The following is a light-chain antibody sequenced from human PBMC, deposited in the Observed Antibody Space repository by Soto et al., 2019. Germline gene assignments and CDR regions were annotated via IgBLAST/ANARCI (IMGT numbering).Light chain of an antibody. J-gene: IGKJ5*01. Sequence: ESVLTQSPGTLSLSPGERVTLSCRASRSVSGSYLAWYQQQPGQAPRVLIYSSSLRATGIPDRFSGSGSGTNFSLTISRLEPEDFAVYYCQQYGSSPITFGQGTRLEIK. CDR1: RSVSGSY. CDR2: SSS. CDR3: QQYGSSPIT. V-gene: IGKV3-20*01.